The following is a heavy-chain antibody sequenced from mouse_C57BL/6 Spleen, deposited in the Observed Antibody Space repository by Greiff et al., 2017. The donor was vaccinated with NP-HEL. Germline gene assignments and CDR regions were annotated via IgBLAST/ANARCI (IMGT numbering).Heavy chain of an antibody. CDR1: GYTFTSYW. CDR2: IDPSDSYT. V-gene: IGHV1-69*01. J-gene: IGHJ2*01. Sequence: QVQLQQPGAELVMPGASVKLSCKASGYTFTSYWMHWVKQRPGQGLEWIGEIDPSDSYTNYNQKFKGKSTLTVDKSSSTAYMQLSSLTSEDSAVYYCAISPSFTTVVADYWGQGTTLTVSS. CDR3: AISPSFTTVVADY. D-gene: IGHD1-1*01.